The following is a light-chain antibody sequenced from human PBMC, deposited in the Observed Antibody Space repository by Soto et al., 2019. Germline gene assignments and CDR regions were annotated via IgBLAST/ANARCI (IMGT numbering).Light chain of an antibody. CDR2: DDS. V-gene: IGLV3-21*02. Sequence: SYELTQPPSVSVAPGQPARITCGGNNTGSKSVHWYQQKPGQAPVLVVYDDSDRPSGIPERFSGSNSGNTATLTISRVEAGDEADYYCQVWDSSSDHPLYVSGTGTKRTVL. CDR1: NTGSKS. CDR3: QVWDSSSDHPLYV. J-gene: IGLJ1*01.